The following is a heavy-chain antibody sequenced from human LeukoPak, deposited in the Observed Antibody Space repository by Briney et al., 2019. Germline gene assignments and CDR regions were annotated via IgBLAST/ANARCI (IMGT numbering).Heavy chain of an antibody. V-gene: IGHV4-34*01. J-gene: IGHJ4*02. CDR3: ARRNWGFDY. CDR1: GGSFSGYY. D-gene: IGHD7-27*01. Sequence: PSETLSLTCAVYGGSFSGYYWSWIRQPPGKGLEWIGEINHSGSTNYNPSLKSRVTISVDTSKNQFSLELSSVTAAGTAVYYCARRNWGFDYWGQGTLVTVSS. CDR2: INHSGST.